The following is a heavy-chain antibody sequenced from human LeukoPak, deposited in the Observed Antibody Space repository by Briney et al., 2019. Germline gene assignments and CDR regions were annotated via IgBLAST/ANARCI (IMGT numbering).Heavy chain of an antibody. Sequence: PSETLSLTCTVSGGSISGHYWSWIRQPPGKGLEWIGYIYYSGSTNYNPSLKSRVTISVDTSKNQFSLKLSSVTAADTAVYYCARSFHSSGYYWAYWGQGTLVTVSS. D-gene: IGHD3-22*01. CDR3: ARSFHSSGYYWAY. CDR2: IYYSGST. J-gene: IGHJ4*02. V-gene: IGHV4-59*11. CDR1: GGSISGHY.